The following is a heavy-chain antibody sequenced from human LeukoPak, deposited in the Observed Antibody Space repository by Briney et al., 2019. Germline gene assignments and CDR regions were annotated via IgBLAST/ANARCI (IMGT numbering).Heavy chain of an antibody. CDR2: IDSRGDET. CDR1: GFTFADYG. D-gene: IGHD1-1*01. CDR3: TRVRYIRGPDHFYMDV. V-gene: IGHV3-20*04. J-gene: IGHJ6*03. Sequence: GGSPRLSCAASGFTFADYGISWVRLGPAKGLEWVAAIDSRGDETTYADSVKGRFTISRENSKNTLYLQMNSLRTEDTAVYYCTRVRYIRGPDHFYMDVWGKGTTVTISS.